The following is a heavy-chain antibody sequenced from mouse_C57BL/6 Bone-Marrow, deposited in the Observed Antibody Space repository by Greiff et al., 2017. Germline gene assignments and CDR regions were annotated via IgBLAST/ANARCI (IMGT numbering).Heavy chain of an antibody. CDR2: IWWDDDK. D-gene: IGHD1-1*01. CDR1: GFSLSTFGMG. CDR3: AREGGYYGSSYGY. J-gene: IGHJ2*01. Sequence: QVTLKESGPGILQPSQTLSLTCSFSGFSLSTFGMGVGWIRQPSGKGLEWLAHIWWDDDKYYNPALKSRLTNPKDTSKNQVFLKNAKVDTADTATNYCAREGGYYGSSYGYWGQGTTLTVSS. V-gene: IGHV8-8*01.